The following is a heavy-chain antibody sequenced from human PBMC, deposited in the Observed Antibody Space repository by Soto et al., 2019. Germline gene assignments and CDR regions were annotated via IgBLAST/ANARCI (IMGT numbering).Heavy chain of an antibody. J-gene: IGHJ3*02. CDR3: ARDARYCSGGSCLDYYAFDI. Sequence: GGSLRLSCAASGFTFSDYYMSWIRQAPGKGLEWVSYISSSGSTIYYADSVKGRFTISRDNAKNSLYLQMNSLRAEDTAVYYCARDARYCSGGSCLDYYAFDIWGQGTMVTVSS. CDR1: GFTFSDYY. D-gene: IGHD2-15*01. CDR2: ISSSGSTI. V-gene: IGHV3-11*01.